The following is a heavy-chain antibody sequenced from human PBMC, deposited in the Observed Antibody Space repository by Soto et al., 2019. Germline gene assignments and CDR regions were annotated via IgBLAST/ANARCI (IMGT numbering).Heavy chain of an antibody. J-gene: IGHJ4*02. CDR1: GLTFGSRA. D-gene: IGHD2-21*01. Sequence: PGGSLRRSCFATGLTFGSRAMSWVRQAPCEGLQWVSTITDTGATRTYYAPSVKGRFIISSDSSRNTFYLRMNSLRAEDTAMYYCARSLSALFSLGDFNYWGQGALVTVSS. CDR3: ARSLSALFSLGDFNY. V-gene: IGHV3-23*01. CDR2: ITDTGATRT.